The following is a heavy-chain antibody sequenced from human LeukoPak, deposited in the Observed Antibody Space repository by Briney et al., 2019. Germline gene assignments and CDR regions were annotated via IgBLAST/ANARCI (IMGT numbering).Heavy chain of an antibody. CDR1: GFTFSNAW. Sequence: PGGSLTLSCAASGFTFSNAWMAWVRQAPGKGLEWVGRIKSRTGGGTTDYAAPVKGRFTISRDDSNNILYLQMNSLKTEDTAVYYCNAGPRYHLDVEDYCGQGTLVTVSS. V-gene: IGHV3-15*01. D-gene: IGHD1-20*01. J-gene: IGHJ4*02. CDR2: IKSRTGGGTT. CDR3: NAGPRYHLDVEDY.